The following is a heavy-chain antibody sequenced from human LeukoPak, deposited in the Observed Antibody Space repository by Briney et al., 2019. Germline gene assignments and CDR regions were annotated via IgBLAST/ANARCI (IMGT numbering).Heavy chain of an antibody. CDR3: ARVIYDSSGYYSDAFDI. D-gene: IGHD3-22*01. Sequence: PSETLSLTCAVYGGSFSGYYWSWIRQPPGKGLEWIGEINHSGSTNYNPSLKSRVTISVDTSKNQFSLKLSSVTAADTAVYYCARVIYDSSGYYSDAFDIWGQGTMVTVSS. V-gene: IGHV4-34*01. J-gene: IGHJ3*02. CDR1: GGSFSGYY. CDR2: INHSGST.